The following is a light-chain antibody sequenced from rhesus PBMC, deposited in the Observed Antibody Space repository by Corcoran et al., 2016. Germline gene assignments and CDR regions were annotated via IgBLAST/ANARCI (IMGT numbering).Light chain of an antibody. J-gene: IGKJ4*01. V-gene: IGKV2-90*01. CDR1: QSLLHSGGNTY. CDR3: MQGTQLPLT. CDR2: FVS. Sequence: DIVMTQTPLALPVTPGEPASISCRSSQSLLHSGGNTYLDWYLQKPGHSPQLLIYFVSKRASGVPVRFSGSGSGTYFTLKISRVEAEDVGVYYCMQGTQLPLTFGGGTKVEIK.